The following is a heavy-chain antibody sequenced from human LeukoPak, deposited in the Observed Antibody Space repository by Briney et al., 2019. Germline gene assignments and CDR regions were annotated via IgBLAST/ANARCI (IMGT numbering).Heavy chain of an antibody. D-gene: IGHD4-17*01. CDR2: ISSDGSST. CDR1: GFTFSSDW. V-gene: IGHV3-74*01. CDR3: AKGGDYGDSPYYFDY. J-gene: IGHJ4*02. Sequence: GGSLRLSCAASGFTFSSDWMHWVRQAPGKGLVWVSRISSDGSSTTYADSVKGRFTISRDNAKNTLYLQMNSLRAEDTAVYYCAKGGDYGDSPYYFDYWGQGTLVTVSS.